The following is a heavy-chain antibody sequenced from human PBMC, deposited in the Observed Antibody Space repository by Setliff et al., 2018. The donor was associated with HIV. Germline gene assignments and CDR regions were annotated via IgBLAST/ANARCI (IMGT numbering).Heavy chain of an antibody. D-gene: IGHD2-15*01. CDR1: DGSLSSYY. CDR3: ARGPIRYSSGVRWFLGVESWYSGIDY. V-gene: IGHV4-34*01. Sequence: SETLSLTCAVYDGSLSSYYWSWIRQSTGKGLEWIGEINDSGTTNYNPSLESRVTMLIDMSKNQLSLKLSSVTAADTAVYYCARGPIRYSSGVRWFLGVESWYSGIDYWGQGTRVTVSS. J-gene: IGHJ4*02. CDR2: INDSGTT.